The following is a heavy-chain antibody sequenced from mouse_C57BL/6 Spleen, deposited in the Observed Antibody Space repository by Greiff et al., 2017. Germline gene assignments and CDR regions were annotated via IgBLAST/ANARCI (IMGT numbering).Heavy chain of an antibody. V-gene: IGHV5-17*01. CDR3: AGPYVYYARDY. J-gene: IGHJ4*01. CDR1: GFTFSDYG. Sequence: EVKLMESGGGLVKPGGSLKLSCAASGFTFSDYGMHWVRQAPEKGLEWVAYISSGSSTIYYADTVKGRFTISRDNAKNTLFLQMTSLRSEKTAMYYCAGPYVYYARDYWGQGTSVTVSS. CDR2: ISSGSSTI.